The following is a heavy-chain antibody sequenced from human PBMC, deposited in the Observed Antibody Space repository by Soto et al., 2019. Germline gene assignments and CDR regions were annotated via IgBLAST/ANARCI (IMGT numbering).Heavy chain of an antibody. Sequence: SETLSLTCAVYGGSFSGYYWSWIRQPPGKGLEWIGEINHSGSTNYNPSLKGRVTISVDTSKNQFSLKLSSVTAADTAVYYCARASYGSGSYYLDYWGQGTLVTVSS. CDR1: GGSFSGYY. V-gene: IGHV4-34*01. CDR3: ARASYGSGSYYLDY. CDR2: INHSGST. J-gene: IGHJ4*02. D-gene: IGHD3-10*01.